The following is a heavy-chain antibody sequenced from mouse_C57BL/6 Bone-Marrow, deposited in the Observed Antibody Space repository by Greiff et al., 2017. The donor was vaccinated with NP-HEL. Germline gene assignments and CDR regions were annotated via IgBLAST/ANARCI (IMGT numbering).Heavy chain of an antibody. CDR2: ISSGGSYT. D-gene: IGHD2-2*01. J-gene: IGHJ3*01. Sequence: DVMLVESGGGLVKPGGSLKLSCAASGFYFSSYGMSWVRQTPDKRLEWVATISSGGSYTYYPDSVKGRCTISRDNAKKTRYLQMSSLKAENAAMYYCTEWFLAYWGRGTGITV. CDR1: GFYFSSYG. V-gene: IGHV5-6*03. CDR3: TEWFLAY.